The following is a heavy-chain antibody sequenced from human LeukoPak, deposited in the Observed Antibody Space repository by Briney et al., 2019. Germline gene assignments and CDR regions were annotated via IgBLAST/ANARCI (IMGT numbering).Heavy chain of an antibody. V-gene: IGHV4-34*01. Sequence: SETLSLTCAVYGGSFSGYYWSWIRQPPGKGLEWIGEINHSGSTNYNPSLKSRVTISVDTPKNQFSLKLSSVTAADTAVYYCARGPRYYYDSSGITSYFDYWGQGTLVTVSS. D-gene: IGHD3-22*01. CDR3: ARGPRYYYDSSGITSYFDY. J-gene: IGHJ4*02. CDR2: INHSGST. CDR1: GGSFSGYY.